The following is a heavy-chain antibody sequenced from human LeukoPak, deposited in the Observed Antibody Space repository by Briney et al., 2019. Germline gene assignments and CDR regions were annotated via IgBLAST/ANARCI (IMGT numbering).Heavy chain of an antibody. CDR3: ARALVGAPYYYYGMDV. D-gene: IGHD1-26*01. V-gene: IGHV1-69*13. J-gene: IGHJ6*02. CDR1: GGTFSSYA. Sequence: SVKVSCKASGGTFSSYAISWVRQAPGQGLEWMGGIIPIFGTANYAQKFQGRVTITADESTSTAYMELSSLRSEDTAVYYCARALVGAPYYYYGMDVWGQGTTVTVSS. CDR2: IIPIFGTA.